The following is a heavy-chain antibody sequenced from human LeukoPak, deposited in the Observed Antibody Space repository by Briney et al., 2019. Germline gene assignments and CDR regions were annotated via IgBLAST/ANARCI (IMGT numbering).Heavy chain of an antibody. Sequence: SETLSLTCAVYGGSFSGYYWSWIRQPPGKGLEWIGEINHSGSTIYNPSLKSRVTISVDTSKNQFSLKLSSVTAADTAVYYCARGLGGSLDYWGQGTLVTVSS. V-gene: IGHV4-34*01. CDR1: GGSFSGYY. D-gene: IGHD3-10*01. CDR2: INHSGST. CDR3: ARGLGGSLDY. J-gene: IGHJ4*02.